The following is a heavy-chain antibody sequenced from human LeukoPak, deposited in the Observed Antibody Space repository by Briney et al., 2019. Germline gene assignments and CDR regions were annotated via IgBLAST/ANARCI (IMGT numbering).Heavy chain of an antibody. CDR2: ISYDGSNK. D-gene: IGHD4-11*01. CDR1: GFTFSNAW. V-gene: IGHV3-30*18. Sequence: GGSLRLSCAASGFTFSNAWMSWVRQAPGKGLEWVAVISYDGSNKYYADSVKGRFTISRDNSKNTLYLQMNSLRAEDTAVYYCAKGDYGNYVGGLVGYWGQGTLVTVSS. J-gene: IGHJ4*02. CDR3: AKGDYGNYVGGLVGY.